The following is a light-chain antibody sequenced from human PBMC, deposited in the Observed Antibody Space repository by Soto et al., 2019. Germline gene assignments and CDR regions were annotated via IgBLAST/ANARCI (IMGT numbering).Light chain of an antibody. CDR3: QQYNNWPRIT. CDR1: QSVSSN. V-gene: IGKV3-15*01. Sequence: VLTQPPGTLSLSPGERATLSCRASQSVSSNLAWYQQKPGQAPRLLIYGASTRATGIPARFSGSGSGTEFTLTISSLQSEDFAVYYCQQYNNWPRITFGQGTRLEIK. J-gene: IGKJ5*01. CDR2: GAS.